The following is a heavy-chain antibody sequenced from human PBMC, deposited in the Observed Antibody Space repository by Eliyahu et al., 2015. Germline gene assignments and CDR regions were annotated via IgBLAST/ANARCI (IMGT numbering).Heavy chain of an antibody. CDR1: GGSFSGYY. CDR2: INHSGST. Sequence: QVQLQQWGAGLLKPSETLSLTCAVYGGSFSGYYWXWIXQPPGKGLEWIGEINHSGSTNYNPSLKSRVTISVDTSKNQFSLKLSSVTAADTAVYYCARARGYCSGGSCYSSFYYYYGMDVWGQGTTVTVSS. V-gene: IGHV4-34*01. D-gene: IGHD2-15*01. CDR3: ARARGYCSGGSCYSSFYYYYGMDV. J-gene: IGHJ6*02.